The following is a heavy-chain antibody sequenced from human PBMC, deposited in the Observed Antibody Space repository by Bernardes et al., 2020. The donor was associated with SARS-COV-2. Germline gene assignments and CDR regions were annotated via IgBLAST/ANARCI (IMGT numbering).Heavy chain of an antibody. CDR2: IWYDGSNK. D-gene: IGHD6-13*01. CDR1: GFTFRSYG. CDR3: ARTGIAAAGGYYYGMDV. J-gene: IGHJ6*02. Sequence: GGSLRLSCAASGFTFRSYGMHWVRQAPGKGLAWVAVIWYDGSNKYYADSVKGRFTISRDNSKNTLYLQMNSLRAEDTAVYYCARTGIAAAGGYYYGMDVWGQGTTVTVSS. V-gene: IGHV3-33*01.